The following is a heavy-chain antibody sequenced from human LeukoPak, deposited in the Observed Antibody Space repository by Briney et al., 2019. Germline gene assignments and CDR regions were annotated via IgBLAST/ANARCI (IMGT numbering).Heavy chain of an antibody. V-gene: IGHV4-4*07. Sequence: NPSETLSLTCSVSGGSISGYYWSWIRQPAGKGLEWIGRIYNSESFNYNPSLKSRVTMSVDTSKNQFSLKLSSVTAADTAVYYCARRPPDYYDSSGYHHWCFDLWGRGTLVTVSS. CDR3: ARRPPDYYDSSGYHHWCFDL. CDR1: GGSISGYY. D-gene: IGHD3-22*01. CDR2: IYNSESF. J-gene: IGHJ2*01.